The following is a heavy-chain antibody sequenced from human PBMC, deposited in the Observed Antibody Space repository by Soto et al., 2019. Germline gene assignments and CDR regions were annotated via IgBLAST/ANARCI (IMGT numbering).Heavy chain of an antibody. J-gene: IGHJ6*02. CDR1: GFTFSSYA. CDR3: ARDLIAAAGLLVSYYYYGMDV. D-gene: IGHD6-13*01. V-gene: IGHV3-30-3*01. Sequence: GGSLRLSCAASGFTFSSYAMHWVRQAPGKGLEWVAVISYDGSNKYYADSVKGRFTISRDNSKNTLYLQMNSLRAEDTAVYYCARDLIAAAGLLVSYYYYGMDVWGQGTTVTVSS. CDR2: ISYDGSNK.